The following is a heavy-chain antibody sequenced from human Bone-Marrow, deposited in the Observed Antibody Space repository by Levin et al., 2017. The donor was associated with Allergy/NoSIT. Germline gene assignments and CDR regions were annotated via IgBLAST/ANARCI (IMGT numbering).Heavy chain of an antibody. D-gene: IGHD2-15*01. V-gene: IGHV4-34*01. CDR2: INHSGGT. Sequence: NPSETLSLTCAVYGGSFSGYYWSWIRQPPGKGLEWIAEINHSGGTNYNPSLKSRVTISVDTSKNQFSLELSSVTAADTAVYYCANSRYCSTNCREWEYYFDHWGQGTLVTVSS. J-gene: IGHJ4*02. CDR3: ANSRYCSTNCREWEYYFDH. CDR1: GGSFSGYY.